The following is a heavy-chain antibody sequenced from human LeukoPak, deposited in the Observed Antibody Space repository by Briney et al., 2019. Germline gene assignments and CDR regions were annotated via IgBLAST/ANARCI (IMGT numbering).Heavy chain of an antibody. Sequence: GGSLRLSCAASGFTFSSYWMSWVRQAPGKGLEWVANIKQDGSEEYYVDSVKGRFTISRDNAKNSLYLQMNSLRAEDTAVYYCARAARWSSSDPRGYFDYWGQGTLVTVSS. J-gene: IGHJ4*02. CDR2: IKQDGSEE. CDR1: GFTFSSYW. V-gene: IGHV3-7*01. CDR3: ARAARWSSSDPRGYFDY. D-gene: IGHD6-6*01.